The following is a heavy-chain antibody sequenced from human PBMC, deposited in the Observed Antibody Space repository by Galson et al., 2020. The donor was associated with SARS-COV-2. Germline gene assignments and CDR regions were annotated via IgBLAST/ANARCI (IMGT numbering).Heavy chain of an antibody. J-gene: IGHJ3*02. CDR3: ARPHGSGSYGDAFDI. V-gene: IGHV3-30-3*01. Sequence: GESLKISCAASGFTFSSYAMHWVRQAPGKGLEWVAVISYDGSNKYYADSVKGRFTISRDNYKNTLYLQMNSLRAEDTAVYYCARPHGSGSYGDAFDIWGQGTRVTVSS. CDR2: ISYDGSNK. D-gene: IGHD3-10*01. CDR1: GFTFSSYA.